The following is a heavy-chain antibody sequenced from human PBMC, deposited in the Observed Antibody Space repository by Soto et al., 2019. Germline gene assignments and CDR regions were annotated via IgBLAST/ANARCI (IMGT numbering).Heavy chain of an antibody. Sequence: QVQLVESGGGVVQPGRSLRLSCAASGFTFSSYAMHWVHQAPGKGLEWVAVISYDGSNKYYADSVKGRFTISRDNSKNTLYLQMNSLRAEDTAVYYCARDTGIVVVPAAFVDYWGQGTLVTVSS. V-gene: IGHV3-30-3*01. CDR3: ARDTGIVVVPAAFVDY. J-gene: IGHJ4*02. CDR2: ISYDGSNK. CDR1: GFTFSSYA. D-gene: IGHD2-2*01.